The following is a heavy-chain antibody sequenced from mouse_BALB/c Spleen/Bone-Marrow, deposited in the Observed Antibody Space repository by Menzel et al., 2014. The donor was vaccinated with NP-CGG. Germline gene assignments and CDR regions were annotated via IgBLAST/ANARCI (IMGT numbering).Heavy chain of an antibody. V-gene: IGHV1S56*01. CDR1: GYTFTSYY. D-gene: IGHD1-1*01. Sequence: VQGVESGPELVKPGASVRISCKASGYTFTSYYIHWVKQRPGQGLEWIGWIYPGNVNTKYNEKFKGKATLTADKSSSTAYMQLSSLTSEDSAVYFCARYGSSYYFDYWGQGTTLTVSS. CDR3: ARYGSSYYFDY. J-gene: IGHJ2*01. CDR2: IYPGNVNT.